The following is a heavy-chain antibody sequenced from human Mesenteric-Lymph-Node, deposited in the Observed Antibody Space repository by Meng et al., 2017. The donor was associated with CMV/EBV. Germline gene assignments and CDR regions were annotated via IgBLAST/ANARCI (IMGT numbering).Heavy chain of an antibody. CDR1: GGSISSSSYY. Sequence: SETLSLTCTVSGGSISSSSYYWGWIRQPPGKGLEWIGSIYYSGSTYYNPSLKSRVTISVDTSKNQFSLKLSSVTAADTAVYYCARVPQRITIFGVVIPGYNWFDPWGQGTLVTVPQ. D-gene: IGHD3-3*01. V-gene: IGHV4-39*07. CDR3: ARVPQRITIFGVVIPGYNWFDP. CDR2: IYYSGST. J-gene: IGHJ5*02.